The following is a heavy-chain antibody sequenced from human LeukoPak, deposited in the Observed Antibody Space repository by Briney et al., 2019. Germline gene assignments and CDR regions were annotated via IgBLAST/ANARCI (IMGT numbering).Heavy chain of an antibody. CDR3: ARGGSRPRAFDI. D-gene: IGHD6-13*01. Sequence: ASVKVSCKASGYTFTSYDINWVRQATGQGLEWMGWISAYNGNTNYAQKLQGRVTMTTDTSTSTAYMELRSLRSDDTAVYYCARGGSRPRAFDIWGQGTMVTVSS. V-gene: IGHV1-18*01. CDR2: ISAYNGNT. J-gene: IGHJ3*02. CDR1: GYTFTSYD.